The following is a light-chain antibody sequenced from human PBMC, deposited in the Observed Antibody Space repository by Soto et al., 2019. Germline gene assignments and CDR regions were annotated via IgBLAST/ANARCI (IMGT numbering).Light chain of an antibody. Sequence: EIVMTQSPATLSVSPGERATLSCRASQSISSNVAWYQQKPGQAPRLLIYGTSIRATGIPARFSGSGSGTEFTLTISSLQSEDFAVYYCQQYNNWPPYTFGQGTKLDIK. J-gene: IGKJ2*01. V-gene: IGKV3D-15*01. CDR2: GTS. CDR1: QSISSN. CDR3: QQYNNWPPYT.